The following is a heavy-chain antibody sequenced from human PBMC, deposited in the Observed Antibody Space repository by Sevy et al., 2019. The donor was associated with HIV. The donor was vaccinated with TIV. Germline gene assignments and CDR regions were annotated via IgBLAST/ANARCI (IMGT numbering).Heavy chain of an antibody. J-gene: IGHJ6*02. CDR1: GYTFTSYD. D-gene: IGHD3-22*01. CDR3: ASSTLNYDSSGYYTTSYYYYGMDV. Sequence: ASVKVSCKASGYTFTSYDINWVRQATGQGLEWMGWMNPNSGNTGYAQKFQGRVTMTRNTSISTAYMELSSLRSEDTAVYYCASSTLNYDSSGYYTTSYYYYGMDVWGQRTTVTVSS. CDR2: MNPNSGNT. V-gene: IGHV1-8*01.